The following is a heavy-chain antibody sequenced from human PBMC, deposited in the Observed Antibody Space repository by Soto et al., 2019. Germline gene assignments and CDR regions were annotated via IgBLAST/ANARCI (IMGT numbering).Heavy chain of an antibody. CDR1: GFTFSRYA. J-gene: IGHJ5*01. V-gene: IGHV3-23*01. CDR2: FSGPGGGT. CDR3: AKGKISATTYTSFDS. D-gene: IGHD1-26*01. Sequence: GGSLRLSCAASGFTFSRYAMSWVRQAPGKGLEWVSTFSGPGGGTSYAGSVKGRFTISRDNFKSTLYLQMSGLRAEDTAVYYCAKGKISATTYTSFDSWGQGTLVTVSS.